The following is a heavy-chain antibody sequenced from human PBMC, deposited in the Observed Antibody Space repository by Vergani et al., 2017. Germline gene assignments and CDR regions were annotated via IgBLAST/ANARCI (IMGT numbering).Heavy chain of an antibody. CDR2: INIGGRT. CDR3: ARGITTEATDLDGFDI. Sequence: LVESGGGLVQPGGSLRLSCAASSFSVSSNYMTWVRQAPGKGLEWVSTINIGGRTSYADSVKGRLTLTRDDSKNTLHLQMNSLRPEDTAVYYCARGITTEATDLDGFDIWGQGTMVSVSS. D-gene: IGHD3-22*01. J-gene: IGHJ3*02. CDR1: SFSVSSNY. V-gene: IGHV3-66*02.